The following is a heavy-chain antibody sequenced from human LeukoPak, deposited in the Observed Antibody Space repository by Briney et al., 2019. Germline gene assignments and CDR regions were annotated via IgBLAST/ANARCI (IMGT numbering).Heavy chain of an antibody. D-gene: IGHD3-22*01. CDR2: IDTNTGNP. CDR3: ANCYDSSGFFAY. V-gene: IGHV7-4-1*02. CDR1: GYTFTKYA. Sequence: ASVKVSCKGSGYTFTKYAISWVRQAPGQGLEYMGWIDTNTGNPTYAQGFTGRFVFSLDTPVSTAYLQISSLKAEDSAIYFCANCYDSSGFFAYWGQGTLVTVSS. J-gene: IGHJ4*02.